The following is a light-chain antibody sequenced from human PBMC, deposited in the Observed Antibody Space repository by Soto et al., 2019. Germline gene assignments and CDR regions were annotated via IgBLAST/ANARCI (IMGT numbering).Light chain of an antibody. J-gene: IGLJ1*01. Sequence: QSALTQPASVSGSPGQSITISCSGTSSDVGTYNLVSWYQQYPGKAPRLMIYEVTKRPSGVSNRFSGSKSGNTASLTISGHQPEDEADYYCCSYAGSSSSIIGTGTKLTVL. V-gene: IGLV2-23*02. CDR1: SSDVGTYNL. CDR3: CSYAGSSSSI. CDR2: EVT.